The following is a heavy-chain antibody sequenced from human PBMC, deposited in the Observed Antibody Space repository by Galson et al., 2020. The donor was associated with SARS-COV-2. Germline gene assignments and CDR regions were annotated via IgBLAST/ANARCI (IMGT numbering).Heavy chain of an antibody. CDR1: GFTFSNYG. V-gene: IGHV3-30*02. CDR2: IRGDGSVN. CDR3: AKDVGWFGVPANY. Sequence: GGSLRLSCVVSGFTFSNYGMHWVRQAPGKGLEWVTYIRGDGSVNYYADSVRSRFTVSRDNSKSTLYLQMSSPTTEDTSIYYCAKDVGWFGVPANYWGQGTLVTVSS. D-gene: IGHD3-10*01. J-gene: IGHJ4*02.